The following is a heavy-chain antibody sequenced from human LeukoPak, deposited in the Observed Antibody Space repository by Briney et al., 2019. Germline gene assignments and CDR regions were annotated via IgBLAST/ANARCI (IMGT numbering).Heavy chain of an antibody. J-gene: IGHJ4*02. Sequence: PGGSLRLSCAASGFTFSSYGIHWVRQAPGKGLEWVSAISGSGGSTYYADSVKGRFTISRDNSKNTLYLQMNSLRAEDTAVYYCAKGKEYYDFWSATIPPYYFDYWGQGTLVTVSS. CDR3: AKGKEYYDFWSATIPPYYFDY. V-gene: IGHV3-23*01. CDR2: ISGSGGST. D-gene: IGHD3-3*01. CDR1: GFTFSSYG.